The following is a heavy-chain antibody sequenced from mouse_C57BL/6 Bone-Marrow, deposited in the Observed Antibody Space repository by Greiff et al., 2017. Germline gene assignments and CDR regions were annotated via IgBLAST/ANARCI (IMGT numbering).Heavy chain of an antibody. D-gene: IGHD1-1*01. Sequence: QVQLQQSGPELVKPGASVKISCKASAYAFSSSWMNWVKQRPGKGLEWIGRIYPGDGDTNYNGKFKGKATLTADKSSSTAYMQLSSLTSEDSAVYFCARYEIYYYGSSYFDVWGTGTTVTVSS. CDR3: ARYEIYYYGSSYFDV. V-gene: IGHV1-82*01. CDR2: IYPGDGDT. CDR1: AYAFSSSW. J-gene: IGHJ1*03.